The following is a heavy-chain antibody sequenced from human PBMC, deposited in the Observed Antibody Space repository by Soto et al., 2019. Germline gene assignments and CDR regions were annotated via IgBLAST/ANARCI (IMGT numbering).Heavy chain of an antibody. D-gene: IGHD2-8*02. CDR3: ASSVLVTSTMNYFDL. CDR2: IYPDDSDT. CDR1: GYSFSNFW. J-gene: IGHJ4*02. Sequence: GESLKISFQASGYSFSNFWIAWVRQMPGEGLEWLGIIYPDDSDTRYSPSFLGQVTISADKSIKTTYLQWSSLTASDTAIYFCASSVLVTSTMNYFDLWGQGTLVTVSS. V-gene: IGHV5-51*01.